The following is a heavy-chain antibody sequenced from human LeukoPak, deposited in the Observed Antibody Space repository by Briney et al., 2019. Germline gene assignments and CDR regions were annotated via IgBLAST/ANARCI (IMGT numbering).Heavy chain of an antibody. Sequence: ASVKVSCKVSGYTRTELSMHWVRQAPGKGLEWMGGFDPEDGETIYAQKFQGRVTMTEDTSTDTAYMELNSLKTEDTAVYYCTTPLYYGDDVDYWGQGTLVTVSS. CDR1: GYTRTELS. J-gene: IGHJ4*02. CDR2: FDPEDGET. D-gene: IGHD4-17*01. CDR3: TTPLYYGDDVDY. V-gene: IGHV1-24*01.